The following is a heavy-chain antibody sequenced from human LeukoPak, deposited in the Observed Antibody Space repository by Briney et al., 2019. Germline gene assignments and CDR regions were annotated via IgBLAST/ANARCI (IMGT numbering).Heavy chain of an antibody. CDR2: VNLQGST. V-gene: IGHV4-4*02. Sequence: SETLSLTCGVSGGSISNTNWWTRVRQPLGKGLEWIGEVNLQGSTNYNPSLKSRVAISVDKSENHISLKLTSVTAADTAVHYCAREGGPYRPLDYSGQGTLVTVSS. J-gene: IGHJ4*02. CDR1: GGSISNTNW. CDR3: AREGGPYRPLDY.